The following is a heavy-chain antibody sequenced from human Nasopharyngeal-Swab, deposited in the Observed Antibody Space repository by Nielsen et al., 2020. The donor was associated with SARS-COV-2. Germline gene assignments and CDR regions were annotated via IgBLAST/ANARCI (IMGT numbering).Heavy chain of an antibody. CDR2: IKQDGSEK. V-gene: IGHV3-7*03. J-gene: IGHJ6*02. CDR1: GFTFSSYW. CDR3: ARVGLGYNWNYFDPYYYYGMDV. Sequence: ESLKISCAASGFTFSSYWMSWVRQAPGKGLEWVANIKQDGSEKYYVDSVKGRFTISRDNAKNSLYLQMNSLRAEDTAVYYCARVGLGYNWNYFDPYYYYGMDVWGQGTTVTVSS. D-gene: IGHD1-7*01.